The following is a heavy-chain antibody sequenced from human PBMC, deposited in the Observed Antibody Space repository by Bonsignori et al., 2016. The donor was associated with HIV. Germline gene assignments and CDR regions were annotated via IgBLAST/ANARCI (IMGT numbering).Heavy chain of an antibody. V-gene: IGHV1-69-2*01. Sequence: WVRQAPGQGLEWMGLVDPEDGETIYAEKFQGRVTITADTSTDTAYMELSSLRSEDTAVYYCATLQGERSAMSVFDYWGQGTLVTVSS. J-gene: IGHJ4*02. D-gene: IGHD2-2*01. CDR3: ATLQGERSAMSVFDY. CDR2: VDPEDGET.